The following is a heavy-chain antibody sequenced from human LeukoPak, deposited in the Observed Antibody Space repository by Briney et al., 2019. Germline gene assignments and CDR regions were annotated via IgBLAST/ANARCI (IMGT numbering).Heavy chain of an antibody. CDR1: GYTFTSYA. Sequence: EASVKVSCKASGYTFTSYAMNWVRQAPGQGLEWMGWINTNTGNPTYAQGFTGRFVFSLDTSVSAAYLQISSLKAEDTAVYYCARARMVATRYPGGECGYWGQGTLVTVSS. J-gene: IGHJ4*02. V-gene: IGHV7-4-1*02. CDR3: ARARMVATRYPGGECGY. CDR2: INTNTGNP. D-gene: IGHD5-12*01.